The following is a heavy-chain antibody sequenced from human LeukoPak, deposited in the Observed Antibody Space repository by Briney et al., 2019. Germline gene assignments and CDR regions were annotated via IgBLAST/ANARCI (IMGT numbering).Heavy chain of an antibody. J-gene: IGHJ6*03. V-gene: IGHV4-59*01. Sequence: PSETLSLTCTVSDGSIGTYYWSWIRQPPGKGLEWIGYIYYSGSTDCNPSIKSRVTISVDTSKNQFSLKLSSVTAADTAVYYCARDSASGTHYYYMDVWGKGTTVTVSS. D-gene: IGHD6-13*01. CDR3: ARDSASGTHYYYMDV. CDR2: IYYSGST. CDR1: DGSIGTYY.